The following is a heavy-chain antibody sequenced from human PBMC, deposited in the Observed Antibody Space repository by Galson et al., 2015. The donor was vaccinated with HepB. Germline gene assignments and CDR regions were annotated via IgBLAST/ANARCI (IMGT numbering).Heavy chain of an antibody. V-gene: IGHV3-7*01. J-gene: IGHJ4*02. CDR1: GFTFSSYW. CDR3: ARVLATPGHKSGYFDY. D-gene: IGHD3-10*01. Sequence: SLRLSCAASGFTFSSYWMGWVRQAPGKGLEWVANIKQDGSEKYYVDSVKGRLTISRDNAKNSLYLQMNTLRAEDTAVYYCARVLATPGHKSGYFDYWGQGTLVTVSS. CDR2: IKQDGSEK.